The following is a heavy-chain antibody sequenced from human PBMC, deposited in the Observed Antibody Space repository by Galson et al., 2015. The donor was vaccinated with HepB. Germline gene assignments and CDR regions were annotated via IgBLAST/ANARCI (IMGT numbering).Heavy chain of an antibody. J-gene: IGHJ6*02. D-gene: IGHD3-22*01. CDR2: IYPGDSDT. CDR3: ARRMYYYDSSGYWRATDYYYGMDV. Sequence: QSGAEVKKPGESLKISCKGSGYSFTSYWIGWVRQMPGKGLEWMGIIYPGDSDTRYSPSFQGQVTISADKSIGTAYLQWSSLKASDTAMYYCARRMYYYDSSGYWRATDYYYGMDVWGQGTTVTVSS. V-gene: IGHV5-51*01. CDR1: GYSFTSYW.